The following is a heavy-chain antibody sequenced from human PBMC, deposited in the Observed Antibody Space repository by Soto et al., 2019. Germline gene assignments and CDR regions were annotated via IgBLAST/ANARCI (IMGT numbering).Heavy chain of an antibody. Sequence: QVQLVQSGAEVKKPGSSVKVSCGASGGTFSSYPINWVRQAPGQGLEWMGGIIPFFGTSNYAQKFQGSVTITADESTSTAYMELPSLRSEDTAVYYCARVGHITNYGMAVWGQGTTVTVSS. CDR1: GGTFSSYP. CDR3: ARVGHITNYGMAV. V-gene: IGHV1-69*01. CDR2: IIPFFGTS. J-gene: IGHJ6*02. D-gene: IGHD1-26*01.